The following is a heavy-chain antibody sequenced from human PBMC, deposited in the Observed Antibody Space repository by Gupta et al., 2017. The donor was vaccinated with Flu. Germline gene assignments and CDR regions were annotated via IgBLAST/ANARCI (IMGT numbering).Heavy chain of an antibody. CDR1: GGSISSGSYY. CDR2: IYTSGST. V-gene: IGHV4-61*02. Sequence: QVQLQESGPGLVKPSQTLSLTCTVSGGSISSGSYYWSWIRQPAGKGLEWIGRIYTSGSTNYNPSLKSRVTISVDTSKNQFSLKLSSVTAADTAVYYCARDRKIRWAPSYGMDVWGQGTTVTVSS. D-gene: IGHD3-3*01. J-gene: IGHJ6*02. CDR3: ARDRKIRWAPSYGMDV.